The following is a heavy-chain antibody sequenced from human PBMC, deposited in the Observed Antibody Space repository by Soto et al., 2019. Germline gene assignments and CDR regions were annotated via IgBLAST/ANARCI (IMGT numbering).Heavy chain of an antibody. V-gene: IGHV3-30-3*01. D-gene: IGHD6-13*01. Sequence: QVQLVESGGGVVQPGRSLRLSCAASGFTFSSYAMHWVRQAPGKGLEWVAVISYDGSNKYYADSVKGRFTISRDNSKNTLYLQMNSLRAEDTAVYYCARDRSSWYIGYYYYGMDVWGQGTTVSVSS. J-gene: IGHJ6*02. CDR3: ARDRSSWYIGYYYYGMDV. CDR2: ISYDGSNK. CDR1: GFTFSSYA.